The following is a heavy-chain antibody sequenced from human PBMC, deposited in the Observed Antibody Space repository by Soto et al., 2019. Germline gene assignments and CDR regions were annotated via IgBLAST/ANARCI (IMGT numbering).Heavy chain of an antibody. CDR3: ARGPYDYVWGSDPPHFDC. CDR1: GFTFSDYY. J-gene: IGHJ4*02. D-gene: IGHD3-16*02. Sequence: GGSLRLSCAASGFTFSDYYMSWIRQAPGKGLEWVSYISSSGSTIYYADSVKGRFTISRDNAKNSLYLQMNSLRAEDTAVYYCARGPYDYVWGSDPPHFDCWGQGTLVTVSS. V-gene: IGHV3-11*01. CDR2: ISSSGSTI.